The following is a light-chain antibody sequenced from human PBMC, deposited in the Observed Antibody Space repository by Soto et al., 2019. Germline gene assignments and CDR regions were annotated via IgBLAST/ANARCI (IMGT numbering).Light chain of an antibody. Sequence: QSVLTQPASVSGSPGQAITISCSGSSSDVGAHNFVSWYQHHPGKAPKLMIYEVSNRPSGVSNRFSGSKSGNTASLTISGLQAEDEADYYCCSYAGSFNYVFGTGTKVTVL. J-gene: IGLJ1*01. V-gene: IGLV2-14*01. CDR1: SSDVGAHNF. CDR3: CSYAGSFNYV. CDR2: EVS.